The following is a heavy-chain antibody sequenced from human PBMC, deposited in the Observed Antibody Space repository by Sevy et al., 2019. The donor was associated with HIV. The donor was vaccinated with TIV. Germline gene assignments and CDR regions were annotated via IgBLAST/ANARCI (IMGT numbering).Heavy chain of an antibody. J-gene: IGHJ6*02. CDR3: AKDLAQVGTLNFYYYGMDF. CDR2: INWFGTII. D-gene: IGHD2-21*02. CDR1: GFNFNDYA. V-gene: IGHV3-9*01. Sequence: GGSLRLSCIASGFNFNDYAMHWVRQVPGKGLEWVSGINWFGTIIGYGDSVKGCFTISRDNARKSVYQEMNSLSPEDTALYYCAKDLAQVGTLNFYYYGMDFWGQGTTVTVSS.